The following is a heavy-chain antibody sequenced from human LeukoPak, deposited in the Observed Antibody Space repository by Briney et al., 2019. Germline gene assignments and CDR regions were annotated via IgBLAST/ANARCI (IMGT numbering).Heavy chain of an antibody. V-gene: IGHV4-59*01. D-gene: IGHD3-10*01. CDR1: GGSIRSYY. CDR3: ARAAGGYGSGSRGAFDI. J-gene: IGHJ3*02. Sequence: SETLSLTCSVSGGSIRSYYWSWIRQPPGKGLEWIGYIYYSGSTNYNPSLNSRVTISVDTSKNQFSLRLSYVTAEDTAVYYCARAAGGYGSGSRGAFDIWGQGTMVTVSS. CDR2: IYYSGST.